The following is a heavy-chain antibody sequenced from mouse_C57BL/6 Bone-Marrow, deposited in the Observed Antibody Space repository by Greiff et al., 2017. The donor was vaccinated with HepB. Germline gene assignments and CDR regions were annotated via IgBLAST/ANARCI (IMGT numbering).Heavy chain of an antibody. J-gene: IGHJ4*01. Sequence: VQLQQSGAELVRPGASVKLSCKASGYTFTDYYINWVKQRPVQGLEWIARIYPGSGNTYYNEKFKGKATLTAEKSSSTAYMQLSSLTSEDSAVYFCARCGYYDAMDYWGQGTSVTVSS. CDR2: IYPGSGNT. CDR1: GYTFTDYY. CDR3: ARCGYYDAMDY. D-gene: IGHD2-2*01. V-gene: IGHV1-76*01.